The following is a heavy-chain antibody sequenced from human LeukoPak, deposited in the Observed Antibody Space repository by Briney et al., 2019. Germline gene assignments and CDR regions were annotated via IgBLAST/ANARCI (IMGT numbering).Heavy chain of an antibody. V-gene: IGHV1-8*01. Sequence: ASVKVSCKASGYTFTSYDINWVRQATGQGLEWMGWMNPNSGNTGYAQKFQGRVTMTRDTSISTAYMELSSLRSDDTAVYYCARSKLVGQQLGDWFDPWGQGTLVTVSS. CDR3: ARSKLVGQQLGDWFDP. J-gene: IGHJ5*02. CDR1: GYTFTSYD. D-gene: IGHD2-15*01. CDR2: MNPNSGNT.